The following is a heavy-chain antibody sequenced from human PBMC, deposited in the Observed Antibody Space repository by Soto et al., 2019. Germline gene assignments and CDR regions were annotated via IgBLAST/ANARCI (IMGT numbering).Heavy chain of an antibody. CDR2: IWYDGSNK. Sequence: GGSLRLSCAASGFTFSSYGMHWVRQAPGKGLEWVAVIWYDGSNKYYADSVKGRFTISRDNSKNTLYLQMNSLRAEDTAVYYCASSPWSRHYYYYYMDVWGKGTTVTVSS. J-gene: IGHJ6*03. V-gene: IGHV3-33*01. CDR3: ASSPWSRHYYYYYMDV. D-gene: IGHD2-8*01. CDR1: GFTFSSYG.